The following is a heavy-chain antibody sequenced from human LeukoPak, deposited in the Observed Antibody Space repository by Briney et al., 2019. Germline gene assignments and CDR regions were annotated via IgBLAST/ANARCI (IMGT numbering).Heavy chain of an antibody. CDR2: MNPNSGNT. D-gene: IGHD3-10*01. Sequence: ASVKVSCKASGYTFTSYDINWVRQATGQGLEWMGWMNPNSGNTGYAQKFQGRVTMTRNTSISTAYMELSSLRSEDTAVYYCARGRLLKRGFAYWGQGTLVTVSS. CDR3: ARGRLLKRGFAY. J-gene: IGHJ4*02. V-gene: IGHV1-8*01. CDR1: GYTFTSYD.